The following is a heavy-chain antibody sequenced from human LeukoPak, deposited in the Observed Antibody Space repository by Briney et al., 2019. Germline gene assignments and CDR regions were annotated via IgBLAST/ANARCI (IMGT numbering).Heavy chain of an antibody. J-gene: IGHJ6*03. CDR3: ARGGGIFTYYYYMDV. Sequence: KPSETLSLTCAVYGGSFSGYYWSWIRQPPGKGLEWIGEINHSGSTNYNPSLKSRVTISVDTSKNQFSLKLSPVTAADTAVYYCARGGGIFTYYYYMDVWGKGTTVTISS. V-gene: IGHV4-34*01. CDR2: INHSGST. CDR1: GGSFSGYY. D-gene: IGHD2-15*01.